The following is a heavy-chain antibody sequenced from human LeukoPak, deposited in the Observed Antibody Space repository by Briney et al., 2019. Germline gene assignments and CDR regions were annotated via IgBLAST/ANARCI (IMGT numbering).Heavy chain of an antibody. D-gene: IGHD1-26*01. CDR1: GFTFSTYS. V-gene: IGHV3-48*01. J-gene: IGHJ5*02. CDR2: ISNSGSNI. CDR3: ARAGALYNWFDP. Sequence: GGSLRLSCAASGFTFSTYSMNWVRQAPGKGLEWVSYISNSGSNIYHADSVRGRFTFSRDNAKNSLYLQMNSLRAEDTAVYYCARAGALYNWFDPWGQGTLVTVSS.